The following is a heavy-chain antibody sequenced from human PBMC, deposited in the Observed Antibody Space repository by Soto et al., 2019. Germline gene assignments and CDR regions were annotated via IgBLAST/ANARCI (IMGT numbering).Heavy chain of an antibody. V-gene: IGHV4-39*01. J-gene: IGHJ6*02. D-gene: IGHD3-22*01. CDR1: GGSIGSSNW. CDR3: ARRLYYDSSGFEGGGMDV. CDR2: IYYSGST. Sequence: PSETLSLTCAVSGGSIGSSNWWSWVRQPPGKGLEWIGSIYYSGSTYYNPSLKSRVTISVDTSKNQFSLKLSSVTAADTAVYYCARRLYYDSSGFEGGGMDVWGQGTTVTVSS.